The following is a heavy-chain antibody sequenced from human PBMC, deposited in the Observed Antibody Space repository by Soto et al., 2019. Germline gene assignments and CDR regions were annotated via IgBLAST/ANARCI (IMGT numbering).Heavy chain of an antibody. CDR1: GGTFSSYA. J-gene: IGHJ6*02. CDR3: ARNKIATTVPRGGMDV. D-gene: IGHD4-17*01. Sequence: SVKVSCKASGGTFSSYAISWVRQAPGQGLEWMGGIIPIFGTANYAQKFQGRVTITADESTSTAYMELSSLRCEDTAVYYCARNKIATTVPRGGMDVWGQGTTVTVSS. CDR2: IIPIFGTA. V-gene: IGHV1-69*13.